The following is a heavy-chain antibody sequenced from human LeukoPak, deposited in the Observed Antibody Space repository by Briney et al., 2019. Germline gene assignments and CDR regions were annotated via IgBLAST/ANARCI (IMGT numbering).Heavy chain of an antibody. V-gene: IGHV3-66*01. CDR2: IYANGRT. Sequence: GGSLRLSCAASGFIVSSNYMSWVRQDAGKGLEWVSVIYANGRTYYADSVKGRFTISRDNAKNSLYLQMNSLRAEDTAVYYCARNLPAADYWGQGTLVTVSS. CDR1: GFIVSSNY. CDR3: ARNLPAADY. J-gene: IGHJ4*02. D-gene: IGHD2-2*01.